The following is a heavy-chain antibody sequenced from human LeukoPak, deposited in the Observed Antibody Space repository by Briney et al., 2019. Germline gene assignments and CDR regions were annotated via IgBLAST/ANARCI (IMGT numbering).Heavy chain of an antibody. J-gene: IGHJ4*02. CDR3: AKQLAVACSFFDY. V-gene: IGHV3-23*01. Sequence: GGSLRLSCAASGFTFSSYCMSWARQAPGEGLEWVSSISGSGGTTYYADSVKGRFTISRDNSKNTLYLQMNSLRAEGPAVYYCAKQLAVACSFFDYWGQGALVTVSS. CDR1: GFTFSSYC. CDR2: ISGSGGTT. D-gene: IGHD6-19*01.